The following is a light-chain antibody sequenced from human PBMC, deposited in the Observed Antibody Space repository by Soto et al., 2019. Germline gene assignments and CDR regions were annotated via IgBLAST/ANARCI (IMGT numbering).Light chain of an antibody. CDR2: EVN. Sequence: QSALTQPASVSGSPGQSITISCTGTSFDVDDYNSVSWYQQPPGKAPKLIIYEVNNRPSGVSNRFSGSNSDNTASLTISGLQAEDEVDYYCSLYTTTSTPSYVFGTGTNVTV. CDR3: SLYTTTSTPSYV. V-gene: IGLV2-14*01. J-gene: IGLJ1*01. CDR1: SFDVDDYNS.